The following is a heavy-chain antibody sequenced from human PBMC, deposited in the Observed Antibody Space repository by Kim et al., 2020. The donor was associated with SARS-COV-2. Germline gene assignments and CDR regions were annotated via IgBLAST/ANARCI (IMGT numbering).Heavy chain of an antibody. CDR3: AREGRFGELSGFDY. CDR2: IWYDGSNK. D-gene: IGHD3-10*01. J-gene: IGHJ4*02. Sequence: GGSLRLSCAASGFTFSSYGMHWVRQAPGKGLEWVAVIWYDGSNKYYADSVKGRFTISRDNSKNTLYQQMNSLRAEDTAVYYCAREGRFGELSGFDYWGQGTLVTVSS. V-gene: IGHV3-33*01. CDR1: GFTFSSYG.